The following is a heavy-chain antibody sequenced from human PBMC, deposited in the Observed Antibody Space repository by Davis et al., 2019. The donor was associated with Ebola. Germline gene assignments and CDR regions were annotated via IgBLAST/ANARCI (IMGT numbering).Heavy chain of an antibody. V-gene: IGHV4-34*01. J-gene: IGHJ1*01. CDR3: ASPGDYVRYFRH. D-gene: IGHD4-17*01. CDR1: GGSFSGYY. CDR2: INHSGNT. Sequence: GSLRLSCAVYGGSFSGYYWSWIRQPPGKGLEWIGEINHSGNTNYKPSLKSRVTISIDTSRRQFSLKLTSVTAADTAVYYCASPGDYVRYFRHWGQGTLVTVSS.